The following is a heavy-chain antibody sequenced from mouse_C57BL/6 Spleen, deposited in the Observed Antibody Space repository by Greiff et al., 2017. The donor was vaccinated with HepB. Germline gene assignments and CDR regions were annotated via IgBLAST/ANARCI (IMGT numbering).Heavy chain of an antibody. CDR2: ISSGGSYT. CDR1: GFTFSSYG. D-gene: IGHD1-1*01. J-gene: IGHJ2*01. CDR3: ARGIYYLDY. Sequence: EVQLVESGGDLVKPGGSLKLSCAASGFTFSSYGMSWVRQTPDKRLEWVATISSGGSYTYYPDSVKGRFTISRDNAKNTLYLQMSSLKSEDTAMYYCARGIYYLDYWGQGTTLTVSS. V-gene: IGHV5-6*01.